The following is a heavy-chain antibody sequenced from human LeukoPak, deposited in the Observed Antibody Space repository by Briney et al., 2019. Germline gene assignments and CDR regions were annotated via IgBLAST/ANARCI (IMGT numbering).Heavy chain of an antibody. D-gene: IGHD3-22*01. Sequence: PSETLSLTCTVSGGSISSYYWSWIRQPAGKGLEWIGRIYTSGSTNYNPSLKSRVTMSVDTSKNQFSLKLSSVTAADTAVYYCARDYWDYDSSGYYWFDYWGQGTLVTVSS. CDR1: GGSISSYY. V-gene: IGHV4-4*07. CDR3: ARDYWDYDSSGYYWFDY. J-gene: IGHJ4*02. CDR2: IYTSGST.